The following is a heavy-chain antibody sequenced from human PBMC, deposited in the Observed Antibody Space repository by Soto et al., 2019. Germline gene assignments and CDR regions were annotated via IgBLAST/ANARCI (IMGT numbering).Heavy chain of an antibody. CDR2: IYYSGNT. CDR3: ARGPFTYDIVVVVAAMGAYDI. V-gene: IGHV4-61*01. J-gene: IGHJ3*02. CDR1: GGCLSSGSYY. D-gene: IGHD2-15*01. Sequence: SETLSLTCTVSGGCLSSGSYYWTWIRQPPGKGLEWIGNIYYSGNTKYNPSLKSRVTISVDTSKNQFSLKLSSVTAADTAVYYCARGPFTYDIVVVVAAMGAYDIWGQGTMVTVSS.